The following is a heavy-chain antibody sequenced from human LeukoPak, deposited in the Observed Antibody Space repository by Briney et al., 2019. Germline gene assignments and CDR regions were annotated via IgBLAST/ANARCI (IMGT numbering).Heavy chain of an antibody. J-gene: IGHJ4*02. CDR3: ARSGCSSTSCYDYFYY. CDR1: GYTFTGYY. CDR2: INPNSGGA. Sequence: GASVKVSCTASGYTFTGYYMHWVRQAPGQGLEWMGWINPNSGGANYAQKFQGRVTMIRDTSISTAYMELMRLISADNAVVYCARSGCSSTSCYDYFYYWGQGTLVTGSS. V-gene: IGHV1-2*02. D-gene: IGHD2-2*01.